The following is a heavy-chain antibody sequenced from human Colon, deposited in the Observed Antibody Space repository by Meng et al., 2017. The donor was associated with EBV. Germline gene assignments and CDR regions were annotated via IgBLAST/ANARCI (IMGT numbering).Heavy chain of an antibody. CDR2: IYYSGRT. Sequence: QVQLQQWGAGLLKPSATLSLTCAVNGGSLSGAYWNWIRQPPGKGLEWIGNIYYSGRTNYNPSLTSRVAISVATSKNQFSLRLNSVTAADSAIYSRARGDLDGDCYYCFDFWGQGALVTVSS. J-gene: IGHJ4*02. D-gene: IGHD2-21*02. CDR3: ARGDLDGDCYYCFDF. CDR1: GGSLSGAY. V-gene: IGHV4-34*01.